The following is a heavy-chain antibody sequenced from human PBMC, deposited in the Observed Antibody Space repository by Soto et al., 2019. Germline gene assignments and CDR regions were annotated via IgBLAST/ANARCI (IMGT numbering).Heavy chain of an antibody. D-gene: IGHD6-6*01. J-gene: IGHJ4*02. CDR1: GFTFSSYA. Sequence: GGSLRLSCAASGFTFSSYAMSWVRQAPGKGLEWVSAISGSGGSTYYADSVKGRFTISRDNSKNTLYLQMNSLRAEDTAVYYCAKAPIAYSSSSYFDYWGQGTLGTVSS. CDR3: AKAPIAYSSSSYFDY. CDR2: ISGSGGST. V-gene: IGHV3-23*01.